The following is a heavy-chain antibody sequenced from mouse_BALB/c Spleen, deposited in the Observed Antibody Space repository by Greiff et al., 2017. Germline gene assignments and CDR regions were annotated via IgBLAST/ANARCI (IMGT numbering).Heavy chain of an antibody. J-gene: IGHJ2*01. CDR3: ARDRYRYDGFDY. CDR2: IWAGGST. D-gene: IGHD2-14*01. Sequence: VQRVESGPGLVAPSQSLSITCTVSGFSLTSYGVHWVRQPPGKGLEWLGVIWAGGSTNYNSALMSRLSISKDNSKSQVFLKMNSLQTDDTAMYYCARDRYRYDGFDYWGQGTTLTVSS. V-gene: IGHV2-9*02. CDR1: GFSLTSYG.